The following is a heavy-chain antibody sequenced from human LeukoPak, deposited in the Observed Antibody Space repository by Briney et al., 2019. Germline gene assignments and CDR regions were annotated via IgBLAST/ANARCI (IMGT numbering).Heavy chain of an antibody. CDR1: GGSFSGYY. D-gene: IGHD1-20*01. CDR3: ARGSGITGTLFPFDY. J-gene: IGHJ4*02. CDR2: INHSGST. Sequence: SETLSLTCAVYGGSFSGYYWSWIRQPPGKGLEWIGEINHSGSTNYNPSLKSRVTISVDTSKNQFSLKLSSVTAADTAVYYCARGSGITGTLFPFDYWGQGTLVTVSP. V-gene: IGHV4-34*01.